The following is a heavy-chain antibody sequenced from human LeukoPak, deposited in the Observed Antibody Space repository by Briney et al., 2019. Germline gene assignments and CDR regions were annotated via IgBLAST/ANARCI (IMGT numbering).Heavy chain of an antibody. J-gene: IGHJ5*02. V-gene: IGHV4-39*01. CDR2: IYYSGST. CDR1: GGSISSSSYY. Sequence: SETLSLTCTVPGGSISSSSYYWGWIRQPPGKGLEWIGSIYYSGSTYYNPSLKSRVTISVDTSKNQFSLKLSSVTAADTAVYYCARQAGLMATTWGQGTLVTVSS. CDR3: ARQAGLMATT. D-gene: IGHD5-24*01.